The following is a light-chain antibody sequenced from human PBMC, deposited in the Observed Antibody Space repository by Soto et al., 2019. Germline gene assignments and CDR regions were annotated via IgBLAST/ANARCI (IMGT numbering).Light chain of an antibody. CDR3: GSSTDTDTLVI. CDR2: EVT. Sequence: QSALTQPASVSGSPGQSSTISCTGTTSDVGRYKFVSWYQHHPGKAPKLLIFEVTNRPSGVSSRFSGSKSGNTASLTISGLQTEDEATYYCGSSTDTDTLVIFGGGTKLTVL. CDR1: TSDVGRYKF. V-gene: IGLV2-14*01. J-gene: IGLJ2*01.